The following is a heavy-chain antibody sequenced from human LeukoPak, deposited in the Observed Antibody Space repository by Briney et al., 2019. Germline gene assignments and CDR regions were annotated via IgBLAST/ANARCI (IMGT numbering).Heavy chain of an antibody. CDR3: ARGPLNEEIDY. J-gene: IGHJ4*02. D-gene: IGHD1-1*01. Sequence: SETLSLTCTVSGGSISSSSHYWSWIRQPPGKGLEWIGYIYYSGSTNYNPSLKSRVTISVDTSKNQFSLKLSSVTAADTAVYYCARGPLNEEIDYWGQGTLVTVSS. CDR2: IYYSGST. V-gene: IGHV4-61*01. CDR1: GGSISSSSHY.